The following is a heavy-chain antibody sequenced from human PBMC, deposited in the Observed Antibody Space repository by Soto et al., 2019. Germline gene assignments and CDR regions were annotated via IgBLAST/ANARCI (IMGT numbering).Heavy chain of an antibody. V-gene: IGHV3-33*01. D-gene: IGHD5-18*01. CDR1: GFTFSTYG. J-gene: IGHJ6*02. CDR3: ARVEAPLIHSDHYYYGMDV. Sequence: QVHLVESGGGVVRPGRSLRLACEASGFTFSTYGMHWVRQAPGKGLQWVAVIWYDGTNAYYADSVKGRFTISRDNSKDTLYPEMNNLRTEDTAVYYCARVEAPLIHSDHYYYGMDVWGQGTTVTV. CDR2: IWYDGTNA.